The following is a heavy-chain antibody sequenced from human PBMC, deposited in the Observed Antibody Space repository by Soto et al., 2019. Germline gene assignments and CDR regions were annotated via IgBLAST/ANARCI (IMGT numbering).Heavy chain of an antibody. CDR2: IYHSGST. Sequence: QVQLQESGPGLVKPSGTLSLTCAVSGGSISSSNWWSWVRQPPGKGLEWIGEIYHSGSTNYNPFLKGRVTISGDKSKNQFALRLSSVTAADTAVYYCAGGYCSGGSCYSFDYWGQGTLVTVSS. CDR1: GGSISSSNW. CDR3: AGGYCSGGSCYSFDY. J-gene: IGHJ4*02. V-gene: IGHV4-4*02. D-gene: IGHD2-15*01.